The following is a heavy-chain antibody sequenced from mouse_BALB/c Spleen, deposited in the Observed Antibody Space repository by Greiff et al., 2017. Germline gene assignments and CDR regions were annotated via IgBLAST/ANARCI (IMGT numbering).Heavy chain of an antibody. CDR2: INPSTGYT. D-gene: IGHD1-1*01. J-gene: IGHJ2*01. Sequence: QVQLQQSGAELAKPGASVKMSCKASGYTFTSYWMHWVKQRPGQGLEWIGYINPSTGYTEYNQKFKDKATLTADKSSSTAYMQLSSLTSEDSAVYYCARSRDYYAYYFDYWGQGTTLTVSS. CDR1: GYTFTSYW. CDR3: ARSRDYYAYYFDY. V-gene: IGHV1-7*01.